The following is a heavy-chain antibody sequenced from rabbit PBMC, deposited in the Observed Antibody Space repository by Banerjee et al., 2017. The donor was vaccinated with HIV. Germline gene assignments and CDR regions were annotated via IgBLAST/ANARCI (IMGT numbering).Heavy chain of an antibody. D-gene: IGHD7-1*01. CDR2: IYSGNSGST. CDR3: ARDAVYAGYGDGTLNL. CDR1: GFDFSGNA. V-gene: IGHV1S40*01. J-gene: IGHJ4*01. Sequence: QSLEESGGGLVQPEGSLTLTCKASGFDFSGNAMCWVRQAPGKGLEWIGCIYSGNSGSTYYASWAKGRFTISKTSSTTVTLQMTSLTAADTATYFCARDAVYAGYGDGTLNLWGQGTLVTVS.